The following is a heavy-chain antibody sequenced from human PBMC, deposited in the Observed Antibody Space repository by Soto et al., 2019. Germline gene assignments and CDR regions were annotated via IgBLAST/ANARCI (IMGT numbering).Heavy chain of an antibody. CDR3: ARGGSYYAEYYYYGMDV. CDR1: GGSISSYY. V-gene: IGHV4-59*01. J-gene: IGHJ6*02. CDR2: IYYSGST. D-gene: IGHD1-26*01. Sequence: SDTLSLTCTVSGGSISSYYWSWIRQPPGKGLEWIGYIYYSGSTNYNPSLKSRVTISVDTSKNQFSLKLSSVTAADTAVYYCARGGSYYAEYYYYGMDVWGQGTTVTVSS.